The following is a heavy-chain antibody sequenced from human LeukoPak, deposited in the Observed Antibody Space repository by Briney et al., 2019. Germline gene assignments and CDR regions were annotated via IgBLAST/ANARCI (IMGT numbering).Heavy chain of an antibody. CDR2: ISWNSGSI. CDR1: GFTFDDYA. D-gene: IGHD6-6*01. CDR3: AKDSSSTPLYFDY. J-gene: IGHJ4*02. V-gene: IGHV3-9*01. Sequence: PGGSLRLSCAASGFTFDDYAMHWVRQAPGKGLEWVSGISWNSGSIGYADSVKGRFTISRDNAKNSLYLQMNSLRAEDTALYYCAKDSSSTPLYFDYWGQGTLVSVS.